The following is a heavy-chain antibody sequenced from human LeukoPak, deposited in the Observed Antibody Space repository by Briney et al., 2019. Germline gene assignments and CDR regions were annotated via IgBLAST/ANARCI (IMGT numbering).Heavy chain of an antibody. D-gene: IGHD3-22*01. V-gene: IGHV3-30*18. CDR2: ISYDGSNK. J-gene: IGHJ4*02. CDR3: AKSYDSSGYYYIDY. CDR1: GFTFSNYA. Sequence: GGSLRLSCAASGFTFSNYAMSWVRQAPGKGLEWVAVISYDGSNKYYADSVKGRFTISRDNSKNTLYLQMNSLRAEDTAVYYCAKSYDSSGYYYIDYWGQGTLVTVSS.